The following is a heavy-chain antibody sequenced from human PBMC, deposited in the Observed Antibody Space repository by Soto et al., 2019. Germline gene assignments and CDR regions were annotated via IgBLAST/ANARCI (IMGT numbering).Heavy chain of an antibody. CDR3: ARGERDFGVVNYYYYYMDV. V-gene: IGHV4-34*01. CDR1: CGSFSGYY. D-gene: IGHD3-3*01. CDR2: INHSGST. Sequence: PSETLSLTCAVYCGSFSGYYWSWIRQPPGKGLEWIGEINHSGSTNYNPSLKSRVTISVDTSKNQFSLKLSSVTAADTAVYYCARGERDFGVVNYYYYYMDVWGKGTTVTVSS. J-gene: IGHJ6*03.